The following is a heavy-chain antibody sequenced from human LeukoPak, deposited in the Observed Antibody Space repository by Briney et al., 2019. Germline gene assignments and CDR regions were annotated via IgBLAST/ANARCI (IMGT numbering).Heavy chain of an antibody. CDR1: GGSISSYY. Sequence: PSETLSLTCTVSGGSISSYYWSWIRQPPGKGLEWIGYIYTSGSTNYNPSLKSRVTISVDTSKNQFSLKLSSVTAADTAMYYCARHPLPDYDSSGYLDYWGQGTLVTVSS. J-gene: IGHJ4*02. CDR3: ARHPLPDYDSSGYLDY. D-gene: IGHD3-22*01. CDR2: IYTSGST. V-gene: IGHV4-4*09.